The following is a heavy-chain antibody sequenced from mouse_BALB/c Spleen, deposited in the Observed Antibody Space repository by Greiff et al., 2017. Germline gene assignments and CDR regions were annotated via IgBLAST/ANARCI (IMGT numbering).Heavy chain of an antibody. D-gene: IGHD1-1*01. CDR3: ARADYYGSSPDAMDY. Sequence: EVKLVESGGGLVKPGGSLKLSCAASGFTFSDYYMYWVRQTPEKRLEWVATISDGGSYTYYPDSVKGRFTISRDNAKNNLYLQMSSLKSEDTAMYYCARADYYGSSPDAMDYWGQGTSVTVSS. CDR2: ISDGGSYT. V-gene: IGHV5-4*02. J-gene: IGHJ4*01. CDR1: GFTFSDYY.